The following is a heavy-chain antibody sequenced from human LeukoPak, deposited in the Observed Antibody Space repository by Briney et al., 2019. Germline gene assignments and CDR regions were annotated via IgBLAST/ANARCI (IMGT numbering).Heavy chain of an antibody. D-gene: IGHD3-10*01. V-gene: IGHV4-61*02. Sequence: PSETLSLTCTVSDGSISTGSYYWSWIRQPAGKGPEWLGRIYTSGNTNYNPSVKSRVTISVDTSKNQFSLKLSSVTAADTAVYYCARDPGYDSGIWGQGILVTVSS. J-gene: IGHJ4*02. CDR2: IYTSGNT. CDR3: ARDPGYDSGI. CDR1: DGSISTGSYY.